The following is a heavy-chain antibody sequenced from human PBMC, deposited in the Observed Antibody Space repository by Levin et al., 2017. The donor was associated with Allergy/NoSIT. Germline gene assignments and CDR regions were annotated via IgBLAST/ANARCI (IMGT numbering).Heavy chain of an antibody. Sequence: PGGSLRLSCAGSGFTFTNAWMSWVRQAPGKGLEWVGRIKSTTDGGTTEYATHVQGRITISRDDSKNTMFLQMNSLKTEDTAVYYCATEQRWSPVDLDYWGQGTLVTVSS. CDR3: ATEQRWSPVDLDY. CDR2: IKSTTDGGTT. D-gene: IGHD1-1*01. J-gene: IGHJ4*02. V-gene: IGHV3-15*01. CDR1: GFTFTNAW.